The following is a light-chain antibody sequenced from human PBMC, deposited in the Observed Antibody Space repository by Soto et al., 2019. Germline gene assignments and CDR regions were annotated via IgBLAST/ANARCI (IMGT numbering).Light chain of an antibody. J-gene: IGLJ1*01. V-gene: IGLV2-14*03. Sequence: QSALTQPASVSASPGQSITISCTGTSTDIGAYKFVSWYQQHPGKAPKLMIYDVTSRPSGVSNRFSGSKSGNTASLIISGLQAEDEADYYCFSYTSFDTYVFGTGTKVTV. CDR3: FSYTSFDTYV. CDR1: STDIGAYKF. CDR2: DVT.